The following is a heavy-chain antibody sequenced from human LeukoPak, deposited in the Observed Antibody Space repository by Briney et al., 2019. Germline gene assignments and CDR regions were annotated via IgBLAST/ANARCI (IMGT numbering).Heavy chain of an antibody. V-gene: IGHV4-4*07. CDR1: GGSIRSYY. J-gene: IGHJ4*02. CDR3: ARAPEFSSGWLHDY. Sequence: SETLSLTCTVSGGSIRSYYWSWIRQPAEKGLEWIGRIHISGNTNYNPSLKSRVIMSVDTSKNQFSLKLNSVTAADTAMYYCARAPEFSSGWLHDYWGQGTLVTVSS. CDR2: IHISGNT. D-gene: IGHD6-19*01.